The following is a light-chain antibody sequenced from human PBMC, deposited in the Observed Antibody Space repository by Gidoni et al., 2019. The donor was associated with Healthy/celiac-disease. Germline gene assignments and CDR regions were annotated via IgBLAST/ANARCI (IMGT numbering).Light chain of an antibody. CDR1: QSISSW. J-gene: IGKJ1*01. V-gene: IGKV1-5*03. CDR3: QQYNSYSQT. CDR2: KAS. Sequence: PPSTLSASVGDRVTITCRASQSISSWLAWYQQKPGKAPKLLIYKASSLESGVPSRFSGSGSGTEFTLTISSLQPDDFATYYCQQYNSYSQTFGQGTKVEIK.